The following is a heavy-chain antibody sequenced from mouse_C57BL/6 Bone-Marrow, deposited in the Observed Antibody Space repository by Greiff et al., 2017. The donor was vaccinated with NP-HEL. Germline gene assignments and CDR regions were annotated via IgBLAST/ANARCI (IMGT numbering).Heavy chain of an antibody. CDR3: ATGSSYWFAY. CDR1: GFTFSDYG. CDR2: ISSGSSTI. V-gene: IGHV5-17*01. D-gene: IGHD1-1*01. J-gene: IGHJ3*01. Sequence: EVMLVESGGGLVKPGGSLKLSCAASGFTFSDYGMHWVRQAPEKGLEWVAYISSGSSTIYHADTVKGRFIISRDNAKNTLFLQMTSLRSDDTAMYYYATGSSYWFAYWGQGTLVTVSA.